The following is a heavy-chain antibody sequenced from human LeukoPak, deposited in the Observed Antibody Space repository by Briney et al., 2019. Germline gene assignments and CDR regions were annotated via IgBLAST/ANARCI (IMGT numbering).Heavy chain of an antibody. Sequence: SQTLSLTCTVSGGSISSGSYYWSWIRQPAGKALEWIGRIYSSGSTNYNPSLKSRVTISVDTSKNQFSLKLSSLTAADTAVYYCARAGGYYDSSCYSSGFDYWGQGTLVTVSS. CDR3: ARAGGYYDSSCYSSGFDY. D-gene: IGHD3-22*01. CDR1: GGSISSGSYY. V-gene: IGHV4-61*02. J-gene: IGHJ4*02. CDR2: IYSSGST.